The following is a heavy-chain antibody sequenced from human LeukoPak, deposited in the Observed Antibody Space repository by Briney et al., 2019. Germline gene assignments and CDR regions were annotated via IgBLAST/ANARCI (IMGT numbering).Heavy chain of an antibody. CDR2: ITSSSTYI. D-gene: IGHD2-21*01. V-gene: IGHV3-21*01. J-gene: IGHJ6*03. Sequence: GGSLRLSCAASGFTFSNYNMNWVRQVPGKGLEWVSSITSSSTYIYYADSVKGRFTISRDNAKNSLYLQMNSLRAEDTAVYYCARGTSAGDFYYYYMDVWGKGTTVTVSS. CDR1: GFTFSNYN. CDR3: ARGTSAGDFYYYYMDV.